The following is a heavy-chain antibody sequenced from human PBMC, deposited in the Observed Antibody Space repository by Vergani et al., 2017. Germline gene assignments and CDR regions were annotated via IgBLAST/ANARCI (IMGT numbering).Heavy chain of an antibody. CDR1: GFTFSSYS. Sequence: EVQLVESGGGLVQPGGSLRLSCAASGFTFSSYSMNWVRQAPGKGLEWVSYISSSSSYIYYADSVKGRFTISRDNSKNTLYLQMNSLRAEDTAVYYCAKAGWGHFDYWGQGTLVTVSS. CDR3: AKAGWGHFDY. D-gene: IGHD6-19*01. J-gene: IGHJ4*02. CDR2: ISSSSSYI. V-gene: IGHV3-48*01.